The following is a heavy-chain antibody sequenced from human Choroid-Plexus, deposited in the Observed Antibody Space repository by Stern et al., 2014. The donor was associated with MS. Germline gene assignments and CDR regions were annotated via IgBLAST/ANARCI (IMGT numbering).Heavy chain of an antibody. J-gene: IGHJ6*02. V-gene: IGHV1-2*02. CDR3: ARDQRGITIFGVVTDYYYLGMDV. D-gene: IGHD3-3*01. Sequence: QVQLVQSGAEVKKPGASVKVSCKTSGYIFTGYYIHWVRQAPGQGLEWMAWINPNTGFTKYAQKFQGRVTMSRDTSISTAYVELSSLTSDDTAVYYCARDQRGITIFGVVTDYYYLGMDVWGQGTTVTVSS. CDR1: GYIFTGYY. CDR2: INPNTGFT.